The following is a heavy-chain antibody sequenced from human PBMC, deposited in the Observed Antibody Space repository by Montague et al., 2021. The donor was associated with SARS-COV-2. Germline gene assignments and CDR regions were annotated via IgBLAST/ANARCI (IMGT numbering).Heavy chain of an antibody. CDR3: ARTYYGGRPFDX. CDR2: IDWDDDK. CDR1: GFSLSTSGMC. D-gene: IGHD4-23*01. J-gene: IGHJ4*02. V-gene: IGHV2-70*11. Sequence: PALAKPTQTLTLTCTFSGFSLSTSGMCVSWIRQPPGKALEWLARIDWDDDKYYSTSLKTRLTISKDTSKNQVVLTMTNMDPVDTATYYCARTYYGGRPFDXWGQGTLVTVSS.